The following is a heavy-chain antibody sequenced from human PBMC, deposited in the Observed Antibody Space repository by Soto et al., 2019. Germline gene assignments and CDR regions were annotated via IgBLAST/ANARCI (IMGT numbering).Heavy chain of an antibody. D-gene: IGHD3-10*01. CDR3: ARDPSTPPMVRGVIRDYFDY. CDR2: ISSSGGTT. V-gene: IGHV3-64*01. Sequence: GGSLRLSCAASGFTFSNYAMHWVRQAPGKGLEYVSAISSSGGTTYYANSVKGRFTISRDNSKNTLYLQMGSLRAEDMAVYYCARDPSTPPMVRGVIRDYFDYWGQGTLVTVSS. J-gene: IGHJ4*02. CDR1: GFTFSNYA.